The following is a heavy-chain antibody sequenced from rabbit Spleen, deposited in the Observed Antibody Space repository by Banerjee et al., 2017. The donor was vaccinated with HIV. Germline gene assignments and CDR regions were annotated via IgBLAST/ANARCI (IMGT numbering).Heavy chain of an antibody. Sequence: QEQLVESGGGLVKPGGTLTLTCKASGFTLSSYWIWWVRQAPGKGLEWIACVNGGSYGTTHYTTWAKGRFTVSKISSTTVTLQVTSLTAADTATYFCARAENFDRYATDLGLWGPGTLVTVS. CDR2: VNGGSYGTT. CDR3: ARAENFDRYATDLGL. D-gene: IGHD6-1*01. V-gene: IGHV1S45*01. J-gene: IGHJ4*01. CDR1: GFTLSSYW.